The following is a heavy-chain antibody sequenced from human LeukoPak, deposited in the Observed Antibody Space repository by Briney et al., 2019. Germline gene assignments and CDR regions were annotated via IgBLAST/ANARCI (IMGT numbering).Heavy chain of an antibody. CDR2: ISGYNGNT. V-gene: IGHV1-18*01. D-gene: IGHD2-2*01. CDR1: GYIFASYG. J-gene: IGHJ4*02. Sequence: ASVKVSCKASGYIFASYGISWVRQAPGQGLQWMGWISGYNGNTNYAQKFQGRVTVTTGTSTSSVYMELRSLRSDDTAVYYCARQAACSSIRCPIDYWGQGTLVTVSS. CDR3: ARQAACSSIRCPIDY.